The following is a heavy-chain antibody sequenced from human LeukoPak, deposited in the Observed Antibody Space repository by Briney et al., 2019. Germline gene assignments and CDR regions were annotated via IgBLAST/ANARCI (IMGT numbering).Heavy chain of an antibody. J-gene: IGHJ4*02. V-gene: IGHV4-39*01. CDR1: GGSITISSYY. CDR3: ARHDMGVAVAGSFDC. D-gene: IGHD6-19*01. Sequence: SETLSLTRTVSGGSITISSYYWGWIRQPPGKGLEWIGSIYYSGSTYYNPPLKSRVTISVDTSKNQFSLKLSSVTAADTAIYYCARHDMGVAVAGSFDCWGQGTVVTVSS. CDR2: IYYSGST.